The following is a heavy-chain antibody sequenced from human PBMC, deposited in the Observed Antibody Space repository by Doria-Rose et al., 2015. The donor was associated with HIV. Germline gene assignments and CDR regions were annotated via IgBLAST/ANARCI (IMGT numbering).Heavy chain of an antibody. J-gene: IGHJ4*02. CDR3: ARIKSSRWYHKYYFDF. D-gene: IGHD6-13*01. Sequence: QVTLKESGPVLVKPTETLTLTCTVSGVSLSGPGVGVSWIRQPPGKALEWLANIFSDDERSYKTSLKSRLTISRGNSKSQVALTMTDMDPVDTATYYCARIKSSRWYHKYYFDFWGQGTLVIVSA. CDR1: GVSLSGPGVG. CDR2: IFSDDER. V-gene: IGHV2-26*01.